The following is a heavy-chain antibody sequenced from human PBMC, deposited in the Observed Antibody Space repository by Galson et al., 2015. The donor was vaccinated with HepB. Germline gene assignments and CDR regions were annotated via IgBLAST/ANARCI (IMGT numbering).Heavy chain of an antibody. CDR1: GFTFGDYT. Sequence: SLRLSCAASGFTFGDYTMNWVRQAPGKGLEWVSGISWSSGSIGYADSVKGRFTTSRDNAKNSLYLQMNSLRAEDTALYYCAKDMAAHNYDSSGYVDYWGQGTLVTVSS. D-gene: IGHD3-22*01. CDR2: ISWSSGSI. V-gene: IGHV3-9*01. J-gene: IGHJ4*02. CDR3: AKDMAAHNYDSSGYVDY.